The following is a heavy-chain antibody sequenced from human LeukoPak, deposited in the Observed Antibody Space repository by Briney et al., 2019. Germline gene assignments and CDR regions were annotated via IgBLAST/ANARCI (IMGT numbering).Heavy chain of an antibody. V-gene: IGHV3-74*01. CDR3: ARGPGIVVAPYYFDY. CDR1: GFTFSSYW. Sequence: SGGSLRLSCAASGFTFSSYWMHWVRQAPGKGLVWVSRINSDGSSTSYADSVKGRFTISKDNAKNTLYLQMNSLRAEDTAVYYCARGPGIVVAPYYFDYWGQGTLVTVSS. J-gene: IGHJ4*02. D-gene: IGHD3-22*01. CDR2: INSDGSST.